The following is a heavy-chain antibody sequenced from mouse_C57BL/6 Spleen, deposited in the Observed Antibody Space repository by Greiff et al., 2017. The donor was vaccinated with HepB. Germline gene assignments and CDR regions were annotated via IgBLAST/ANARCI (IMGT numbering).Heavy chain of an antibody. D-gene: IGHD2-4*01. CDR3: AREDYDYDKEAAWFAY. CDR1: GYTFTSYW. CDR2: INPSNGGT. V-gene: IGHV1-53*01. J-gene: IGHJ3*01. Sequence: QVQLQQSGTELVKPGASVKLSCKASGYTFTSYWMHWVKQRPGQGLEWIGNINPSNGGTNYNEKFKSKATLTVDKSSSTAYMQLSSLTSEDSAVYYCAREDYDYDKEAAWFAYWGQGTLVTVSA.